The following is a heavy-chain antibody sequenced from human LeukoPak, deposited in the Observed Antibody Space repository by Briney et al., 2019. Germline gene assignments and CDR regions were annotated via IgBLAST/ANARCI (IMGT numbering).Heavy chain of an antibody. Sequence: GGSLRLSCAASRFTFSSYAMHWVHQAPGKGLEWVAVISYDGSNKYYADSVKGRFTISRDNSKNTLYLQMNSLRAEDTAVYYCARDGNPRSYYYYYGMDVWGQGTTVTVSS. J-gene: IGHJ6*02. CDR3: ARDGNPRSYYYYYGMDV. CDR1: RFTFSSYA. D-gene: IGHD2-15*01. V-gene: IGHV3-30-3*01. CDR2: ISYDGSNK.